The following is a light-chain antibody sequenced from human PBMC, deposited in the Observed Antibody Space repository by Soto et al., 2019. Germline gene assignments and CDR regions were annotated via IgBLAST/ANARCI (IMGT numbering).Light chain of an antibody. V-gene: IGKV3-15*01. CDR3: QQYNTWPLT. Sequence: ETVMTQSPATLSVSPGERPTLSCRASQSVSSNLAWYQQKPGQAPRLLIYDASTRATGIPARFSGSGSGTEFTLTINSLQSEDFAVYYCQQYNTWPLTFGPGTKVDIK. CDR2: DAS. J-gene: IGKJ3*01. CDR1: QSVSSN.